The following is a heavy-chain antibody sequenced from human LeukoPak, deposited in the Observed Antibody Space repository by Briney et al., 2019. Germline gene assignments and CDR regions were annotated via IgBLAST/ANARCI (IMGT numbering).Heavy chain of an antibody. Sequence: GGSLRLSCAASGFTFRSYGISWVRQAPGKGLEWVSTISGGGGYIYYADSVKGRFTISRDNSKNTMYLQLNSLRAEDTAVYYCAKLGYCTTTNCHDYFAKWGQGTLVTVSS. V-gene: IGHV3-23*01. D-gene: IGHD2-2*03. CDR1: GFTFRSYG. CDR3: AKLGYCTTTNCHDYFAK. J-gene: IGHJ4*02. CDR2: ISGGGGYI.